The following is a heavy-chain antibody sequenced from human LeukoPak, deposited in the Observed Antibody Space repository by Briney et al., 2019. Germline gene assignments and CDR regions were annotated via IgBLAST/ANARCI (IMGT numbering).Heavy chain of an antibody. J-gene: IGHJ3*02. V-gene: IGHV4-59*08. CDR3: ASDRIEVDAFDI. CDR2: IYYSGST. CDR1: GGSISSYY. D-gene: IGHD2-15*01. Sequence: SETLSLTCTVSGGSISSYYWSWIRQPPGKGLEWIGYIYYSGSTNYNPSLKSRVTISVGMSKNQFSLKLSSVTAADTAVYYCASDRIEVDAFDIWGQGTMVTVSS.